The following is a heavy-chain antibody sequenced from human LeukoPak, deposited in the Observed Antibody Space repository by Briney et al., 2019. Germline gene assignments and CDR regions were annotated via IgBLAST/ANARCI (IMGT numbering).Heavy chain of an antibody. Sequence: GASVKVSCKASGGTFSSYAISWVRQAPGQGLEWMGGIIPIFGTANYAQKFQGRVTITADESKSTAYMELSSLRSEDTAVYYCARVGYYYDSSGYYFDYWGQGTLVTVSS. V-gene: IGHV1-69*13. D-gene: IGHD3-22*01. J-gene: IGHJ4*02. CDR1: GGTFSSYA. CDR2: IIPIFGTA. CDR3: ARVGYYYDSSGYYFDY.